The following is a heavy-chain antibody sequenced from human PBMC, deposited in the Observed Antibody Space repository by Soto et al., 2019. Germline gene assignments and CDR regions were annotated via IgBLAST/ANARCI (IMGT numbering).Heavy chain of an antibody. CDR2: IRYDGSNK. J-gene: IGHJ3*02. Sequence: LRLSCAASGFTFSSYGMHWVRQAPGKGLEWVAVIRYDGSNKYYADSVKGRFTISRDNSKNTLYLQMNSLRAEDTAVYYCASTYCSGGSCYSAAFDIWGQGTMVTVSS. D-gene: IGHD2-15*01. V-gene: IGHV3-33*01. CDR3: ASTYCSGGSCYSAAFDI. CDR1: GFTFSSYG.